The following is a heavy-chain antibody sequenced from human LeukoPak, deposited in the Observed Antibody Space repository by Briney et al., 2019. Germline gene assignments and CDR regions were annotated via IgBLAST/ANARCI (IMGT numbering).Heavy chain of an antibody. CDR3: ANTIPGAYSYGYGEPPFDY. D-gene: IGHD5-18*01. J-gene: IGHJ4*02. CDR2: ISGSGGST. CDR1: GFTFSSYA. Sequence: QPGGSLRLSCAASGFTFSSYAMSWVRQAPGKGLEWVSAISGSGGSTYYADSVKGRFTISRDNSKNTLYLQMNSLRAEDTAVYYCANTIPGAYSYGYGEPPFDYWGQGTLVTVSS. V-gene: IGHV3-23*01.